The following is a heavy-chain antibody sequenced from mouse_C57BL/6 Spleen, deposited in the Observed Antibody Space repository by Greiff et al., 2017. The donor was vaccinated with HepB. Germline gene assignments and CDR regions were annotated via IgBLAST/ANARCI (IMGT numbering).Heavy chain of an antibody. V-gene: IGHV3-6*01. CDR1: GYSITSGYY. D-gene: IGHD4-1*01. Sequence: ESGPGLVKPSQSLSLTCSVTGYSITSGYYWNWIRQFPGNKLEWMGYISYDGSNNYNPSLKNRISITRDTSKNQFFLKLNSVTTEETATYYCARGKLGPFDYWGQGTTLTVSS. J-gene: IGHJ2*01. CDR3: ARGKLGPFDY. CDR2: ISYDGSN.